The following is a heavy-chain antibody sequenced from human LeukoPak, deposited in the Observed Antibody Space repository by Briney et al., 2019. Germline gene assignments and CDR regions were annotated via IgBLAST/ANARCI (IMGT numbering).Heavy chain of an antibody. CDR1: GGPVSGYY. D-gene: IGHD4-17*01. Sequence: KPSETLSLTCTVSGGPVSGYYWSWIRQPPGKGLEWIGWIYYTGTTNYNSSLKSRVTISVDTSRNQFSLRLTSVTAADTAVYYCAKYGDHWNYFDYWGQGTLVTVSS. CDR3: AKYGDHWNYFDY. CDR2: IYYTGTT. J-gene: IGHJ4*02. V-gene: IGHV4-59*02.